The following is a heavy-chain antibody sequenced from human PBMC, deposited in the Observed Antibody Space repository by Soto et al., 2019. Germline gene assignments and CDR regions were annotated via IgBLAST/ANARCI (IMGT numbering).Heavy chain of an antibody. Sequence: SETLSLTCTVSGDSISSGSYYWNWIRQHPGKGLEWIGRIYTSGSTNYNPSLKSRVTMSVDTSKNQFSLKLSSVTAADTAVYYCGRVVAGTWNWFDPWGQGTLVTVSS. CDR1: GDSISSGSYY. J-gene: IGHJ5*02. CDR3: GRVVAGTWNWFDP. V-gene: IGHV4-61*02. CDR2: IYTSGST. D-gene: IGHD6-19*01.